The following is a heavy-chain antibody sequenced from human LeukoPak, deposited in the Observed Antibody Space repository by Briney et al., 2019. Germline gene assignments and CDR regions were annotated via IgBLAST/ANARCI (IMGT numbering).Heavy chain of an antibody. D-gene: IGHD5-24*01. CDR2: MVGSGET. J-gene: IGHJ5*02. CDR3: AKDMHYNDGRWEFDP. Sequence: PGGSLRLSCVASGFSFGNYAVTWVRQAPGKGLEWVPGMVGSGETYYADSVKGRFTMSRDNSRTTLYLQMNTLRVEDTAIYYCAKDMHYNDGRWEFDPWGQGTLVTVSS. CDR1: GFSFGNYA. V-gene: IGHV3-23*01.